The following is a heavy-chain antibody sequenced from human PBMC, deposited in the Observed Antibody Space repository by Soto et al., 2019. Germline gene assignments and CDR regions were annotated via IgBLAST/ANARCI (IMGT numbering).Heavy chain of an antibody. CDR3: AKDPSKYYYGSGTYYFDY. V-gene: IGHV1-18*01. D-gene: IGHD3-10*01. J-gene: IGHJ4*02. CDR2: ISAYNGNT. CDR1: RYTFTSYG. Sequence: ASVKVSCKASRYTFTSYGISWVRQAPGQGLEWMGWISAYNGNTNYAQKLQGRVTMTTDTSTSTAYMELRSLRSDDTAVYYCAKDPSKYYYGSGTYYFDYWGQGTQVTVSS.